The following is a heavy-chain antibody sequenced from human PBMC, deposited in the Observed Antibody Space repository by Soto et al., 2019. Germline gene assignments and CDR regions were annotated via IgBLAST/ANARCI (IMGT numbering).Heavy chain of an antibody. Sequence: PGGSLRLSCAASGFTFSSYSMNWVRQAPGKGLEWVSSISSSSSYIYYADSVKGRFTISRDNAKNSLYLQMNSLRAEDTAVYYCARDSPDSDYGGAHDYWGQGTLVTVSS. CDR3: ARDSPDSDYGGAHDY. D-gene: IGHD4-17*01. CDR2: ISSSSSYI. J-gene: IGHJ4*02. V-gene: IGHV3-21*01. CDR1: GFTFSSYS.